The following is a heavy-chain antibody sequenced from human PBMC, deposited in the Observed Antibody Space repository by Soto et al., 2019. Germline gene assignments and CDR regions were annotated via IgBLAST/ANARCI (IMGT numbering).Heavy chain of an antibody. CDR2: ISYDGSNK. D-gene: IGHD1-1*01. CDR1: GFTFSSYG. V-gene: IGHV3-30*18. CDR3: AKDFVWRTGWFDP. Sequence: PGGSLRLSCAASGFTFSSYGMHWVRQAPGKGLEWVAVISYDGSNKYYADSVKGRFTITRDNSKNTLYLQMNSLRDEDTDVYYCAKDFVWRTGWFDPWGQGTLVTVSA. J-gene: IGHJ5*02.